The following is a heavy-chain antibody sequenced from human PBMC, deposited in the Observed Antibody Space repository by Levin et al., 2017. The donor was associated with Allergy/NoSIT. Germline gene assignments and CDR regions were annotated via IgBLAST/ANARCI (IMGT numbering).Heavy chain of an antibody. V-gene: IGHV4-30-4*01. J-gene: IGHJ6*02. CDR2: ISFSGST. CDR3: ARSEMELRFSEWQYYHHYGMDV. CDR1: GGSISSGYNY. Sequence: SETLSLTCNVSGGSISSGYNYWNWIRQPPGKGLEWIGHISFSGSTDYNPSLESRVFISVETSKNQFSLRVSSVTPADTAVYYCARSEMELRFSEWQYYHHYGMDVWGQGTTVTVSS. D-gene: IGHD3-3*01.